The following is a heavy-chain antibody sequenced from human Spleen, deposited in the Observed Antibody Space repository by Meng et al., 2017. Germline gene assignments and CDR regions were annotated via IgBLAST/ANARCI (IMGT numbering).Heavy chain of an antibody. CDR3: AGHRDVWNYFDY. J-gene: IGHJ4*02. CDR2: IYSGGST. D-gene: IGHD1-1*01. V-gene: IGHV3-66*04. CDR1: GFTVSSNF. Sequence: EVHLVASGGGFVQPGGSLRLSCAASGFTVSSNFMSWVRQAPGKGLEWVSVIYSGGSTYYADSVKGRFTISKDNSKNTLYLQMSRLRVEDTAVYYCAGHRDVWNYFDYWGQGTLVTVSS.